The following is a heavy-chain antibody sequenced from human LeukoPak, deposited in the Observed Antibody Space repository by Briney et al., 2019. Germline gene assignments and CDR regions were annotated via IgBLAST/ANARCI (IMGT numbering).Heavy chain of an antibody. D-gene: IGHD2-2*01. Sequence: PGGSLRLSCAASGFTFSRYWMSWVRQAPGEGLEWVATMKQDGSEKYYVDSVKGRFTISRDNAKNSLYLQMNSLRVEDTAVYYCASNIMGYQLLVFDYWGQGTLVTVSS. V-gene: IGHV3-7*03. CDR3: ASNIMGYQLLVFDY. CDR2: MKQDGSEK. CDR1: GFTFSRYW. J-gene: IGHJ4*02.